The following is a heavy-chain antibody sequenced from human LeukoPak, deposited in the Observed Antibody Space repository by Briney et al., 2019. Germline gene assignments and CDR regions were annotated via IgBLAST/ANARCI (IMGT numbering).Heavy chain of an antibody. Sequence: SETLSLTCTVSGGSISSYHWSWIRQPPGKGLEWIGYIYYSGSTNYNPSLKSRVTISVDTSKNQFSLKLSSVTAADTAVYYCARAARYYYDSSGLISAEYFQHWGQGTLVTVSS. D-gene: IGHD3-22*01. CDR3: ARAARYYYDSSGLISAEYFQH. V-gene: IGHV4-59*12. CDR1: GGSISSYH. J-gene: IGHJ1*01. CDR2: IYYSGST.